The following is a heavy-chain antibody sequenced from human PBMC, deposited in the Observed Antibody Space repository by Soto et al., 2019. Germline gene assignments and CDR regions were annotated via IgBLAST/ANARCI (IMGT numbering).Heavy chain of an antibody. J-gene: IGHJ6*02. Sequence: PGGSLRLSCAASGFTFSNYAMSWVRQAPGKGLEWVSGIGGSGSNTYYADSVKGRFTISRDNSKNTLFLQMNSLRAEDTAEYYWARVVRSFDTPAAMDVWGQGTTVTVSS. CDR3: ARVVRSFDTPAAMDV. D-gene: IGHD3-9*01. CDR1: GFTFSNYA. CDR2: IGGSGSNT. V-gene: IGHV3-23*01.